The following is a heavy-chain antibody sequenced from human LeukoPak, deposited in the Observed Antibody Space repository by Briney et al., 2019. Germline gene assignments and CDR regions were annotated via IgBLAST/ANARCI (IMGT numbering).Heavy chain of an antibody. V-gene: IGHV3-23*01. CDR1: GFTFSSYA. D-gene: IGHD1-1*01. CDR3: AKGQNCALRDY. CDR2: ISTSGADA. J-gene: IGHJ4*02. Sequence: GGSLRLSCTASGFTFSSYAMVWVRQAPRKGLEWVSAISTSGADASYADSVKGRFTVSRDNSKNTLSLQMNSLRADDTALYYCAKGQNCALRDYWGQGTLVTVSS.